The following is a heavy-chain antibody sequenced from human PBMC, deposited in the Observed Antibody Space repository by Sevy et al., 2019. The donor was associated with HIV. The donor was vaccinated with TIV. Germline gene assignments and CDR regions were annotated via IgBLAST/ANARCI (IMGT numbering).Heavy chain of an antibody. V-gene: IGHV3-73*01. CDR3: TSEYSTSVCMDV. J-gene: IGHJ6*03. CDR1: GFTFSGSA. CDR2: IRSKANSYAT. Sequence: GGSLRLSCAASGFTFSGSAMHWGRQASGKGLEWVGRIRSKANSYATAYAASVKGRFTISRDDSKNTAYLQMNSLKTDDTAVYYCTSEYSTSVCMDVWGKGTTVTVSS. D-gene: IGHD6-6*01.